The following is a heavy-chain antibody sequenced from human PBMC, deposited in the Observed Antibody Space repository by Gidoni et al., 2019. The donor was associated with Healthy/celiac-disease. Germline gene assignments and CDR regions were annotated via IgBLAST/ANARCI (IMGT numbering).Heavy chain of an antibody. Sequence: QLQLQQWRAGLLKPSETLSLTCAVYGVSFSGYYWSWIRQPPGKGLEWIGEINHSESTNYNPSRKSRVNISVDTSKNQFSRKLSSENAADTAVYYCARRNTVEQWLATYFDYWGQRTLVTVSA. CDR3: ARRNTVEQWLATYFDY. CDR1: GVSFSGYY. D-gene: IGHD6-19*01. V-gene: IGHV4-34*01. CDR2: INHSEST. J-gene: IGHJ4*02.